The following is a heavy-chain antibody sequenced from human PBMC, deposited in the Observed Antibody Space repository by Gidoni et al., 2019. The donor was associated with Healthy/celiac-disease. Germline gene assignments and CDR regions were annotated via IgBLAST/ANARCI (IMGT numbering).Heavy chain of an antibody. Sequence: EVQLLESGGGLVQPGGSLRLSCAASGFTFSSYAMSWVRQAPGKGLEWVSAISGSGGSTYYADSVKGRFTISRDNSKNTLYLQMNSLRAEDTAVYYCAKDGYDYDSSGYSPLDYWGQGTLVTVSS. D-gene: IGHD3-22*01. J-gene: IGHJ4*02. CDR1: GFTFSSYA. CDR2: ISGSGGST. CDR3: AKDGYDYDSSGYSPLDY. V-gene: IGHV3-23*01.